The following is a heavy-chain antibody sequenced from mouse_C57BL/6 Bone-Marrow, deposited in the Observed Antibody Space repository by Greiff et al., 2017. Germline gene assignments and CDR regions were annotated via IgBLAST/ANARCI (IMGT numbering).Heavy chain of an antibody. Sequence: EVNVVESGGDLVKPGGSLKLSCAASGFTFSSYGMSWVRQTPDKRLEWVATISSGGSYTYYPDSVKGRFTISRDNAKNTLYLQMSSLKSEDTAMYYCARPYGPWFAYWGQGTLVIVSA. CDR1: GFTFSSYG. CDR2: ISSGGSYT. J-gene: IGHJ3*01. D-gene: IGHD1-2*01. V-gene: IGHV5-6*01. CDR3: ARPYGPWFAY.